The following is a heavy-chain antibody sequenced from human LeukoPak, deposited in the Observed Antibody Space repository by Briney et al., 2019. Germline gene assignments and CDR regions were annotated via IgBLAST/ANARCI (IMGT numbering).Heavy chain of an antibody. CDR3: ARDWGPRLFDY. V-gene: IGHV3-21*01. Sequence: GGSLRLSCAASGFTFSSYSMNWVRQAPGKGLEWVSSISSSSSYIYYADSVKGRFTISRDNAKNSLYLQMNSLRAEDTAVYHCARDWGPRLFDYWGQGTLVTVSS. D-gene: IGHD3-16*01. CDR2: ISSSSSYI. J-gene: IGHJ4*02. CDR1: GFTFSSYS.